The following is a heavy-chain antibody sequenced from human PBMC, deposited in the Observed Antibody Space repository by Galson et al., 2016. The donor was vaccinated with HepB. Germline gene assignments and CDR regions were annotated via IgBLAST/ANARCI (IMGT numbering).Heavy chain of an antibody. CDR1: GYDFTRFW. J-gene: IGHJ4*01. CDR2: IYPGDSET. Sequence: QSGAEVKKPGESLKISCQGSGYDFTRFWIGWVRQMPGKGLEWMGIIYPGDSETRYSPSFQGQVTISADKSISGASIQWGSLKASDTAIYYCARLSLVGPTRICDHWGQGTLVTVSS. D-gene: IGHD1-26*01. CDR3: ARLSLVGPTRICDH. V-gene: IGHV5-51*01.